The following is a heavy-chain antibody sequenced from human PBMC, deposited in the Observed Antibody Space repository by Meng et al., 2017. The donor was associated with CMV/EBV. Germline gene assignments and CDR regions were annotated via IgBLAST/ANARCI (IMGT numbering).Heavy chain of an antibody. Sequence: GESLKISCAASGFPFSTYVMHWVRQAPGKGLACVAVVSYDGSNKYYADSVKGRFTISRDNSKKPLYLQMNSLRVEDPAIYYCSRDFSTSRYHYYGMDVWGQGTTVTVSS. J-gene: IGHJ6*02. D-gene: IGHD2-2*01. CDR1: GFPFSTYV. V-gene: IGHV3-30-3*01. CDR2: VSYDGSNK. CDR3: SRDFSTSRYHYYGMDV.